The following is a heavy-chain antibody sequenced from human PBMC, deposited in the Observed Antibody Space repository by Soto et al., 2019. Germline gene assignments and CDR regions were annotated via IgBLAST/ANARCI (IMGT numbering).Heavy chain of an antibody. D-gene: IGHD3-16*01. J-gene: IGHJ4*02. Sequence: PXGSLRLSCSAAGFTFSSYAMSLVRQAPGKGLEWVSGISGSGDSTYYADSVKGRFTISRDNSKNTLYLQMNSLRAEDTAVYCCAKVQGGGFYYFGYWGQGALFTVSS. V-gene: IGHV3-23*01. CDR2: ISGSGDST. CDR1: GFTFSSYA. CDR3: AKVQGGGFYYFGY.